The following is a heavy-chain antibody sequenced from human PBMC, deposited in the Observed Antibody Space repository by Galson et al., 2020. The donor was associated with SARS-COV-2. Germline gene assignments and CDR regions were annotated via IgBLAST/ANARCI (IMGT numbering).Heavy chain of an antibody. J-gene: IGHJ5*01. CDR1: GYTFTSHT. Sequence: ASVKVSCKASGYTFTSHTMNWVRQAPGQGLAWMGWINTNTGNLMYAQGFTGRLVFSLDTSVSTAYLEISSLKTEDTAIYYCARRLVTGGIEYNWFDSWGQGTLVTVSS. V-gene: IGHV7-4-1*02. CDR2: INTNTGNL. D-gene: IGHD2-8*02. CDR3: ARRLVTGGIEYNWFDS.